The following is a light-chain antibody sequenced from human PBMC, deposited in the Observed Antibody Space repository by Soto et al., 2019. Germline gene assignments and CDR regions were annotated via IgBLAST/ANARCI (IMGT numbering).Light chain of an antibody. J-gene: IGKJ1*01. CDR1: RSVSSK. V-gene: IGKV3-15*01. CDR2: GAS. Sequence: EIVMTQSPATLSVSPGERATLSCRASRSVSSKLAWYHQKPGQAPRLLMYGASTRATGIPARFSGSGSGTEFTLTISSLQSEDFAVYSCQQYNEWPWTFGQGTQVEIK. CDR3: QQYNEWPWT.